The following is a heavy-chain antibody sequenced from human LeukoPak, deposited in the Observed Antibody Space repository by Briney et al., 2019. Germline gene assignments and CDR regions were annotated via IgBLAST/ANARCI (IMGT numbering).Heavy chain of an antibody. D-gene: IGHD3-22*01. CDR1: GGSISSYC. J-gene: IGHJ5*02. V-gene: IGHV4-59*08. CDR2: IYYSGST. Sequence: SETLSLTCTVSGGSISSYCWSWIRQPPGKGLEWIGYIYYSGSTNYNPSLKSRVTISVDTSKNQFSLKLSSVTAADTAVYYCARHSSRYYYDSSGYYRLPYWFDPWGQGTLVTVSS. CDR3: ARHSSRYYYDSSGYYRLPYWFDP.